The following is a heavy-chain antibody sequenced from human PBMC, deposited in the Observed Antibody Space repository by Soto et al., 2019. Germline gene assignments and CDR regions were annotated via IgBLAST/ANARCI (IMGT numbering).Heavy chain of an antibody. CDR2: ISGSGGST. J-gene: IGHJ6*02. Sequence: PGGSLRLSCAASGFTFSSYAMSWVRQAPGKGLEWVSAISGSGGSTYYADSVKGRFTISRDNSKNTLYLQMNSLRAEDTAVYYCAKPLGSSWYPKYYYYYYGMDVWGQGTTVTVSS. V-gene: IGHV3-23*01. D-gene: IGHD6-13*01. CDR1: GFTFSSYA. CDR3: AKPLGSSWYPKYYYYYYGMDV.